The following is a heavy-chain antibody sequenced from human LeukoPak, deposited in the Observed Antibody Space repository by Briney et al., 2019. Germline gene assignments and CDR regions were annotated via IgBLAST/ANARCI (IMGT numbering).Heavy chain of an antibody. CDR1: GYGFTSYW. D-gene: IGHD3-10*01. V-gene: IGHV5-51*01. J-gene: IGHJ4*02. CDR3: ARHYYREYYFDY. Sequence: PGEALKISFQGSGYGFTSYWIGWVRPMPGKGLGWMGIIYPGDSDTRYSPSFQGQVTISADKSISTAYLQWSSLKASDTAMYYCARHYYREYYFDYWGQGTLVTVSS. CDR2: IYPGDSDT.